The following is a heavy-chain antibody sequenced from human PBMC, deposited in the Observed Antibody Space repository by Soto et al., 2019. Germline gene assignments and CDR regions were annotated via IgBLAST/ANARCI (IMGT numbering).Heavy chain of an antibody. CDR3: ARDYRIQLWLSLDY. Sequence: SLRLSCAASGFTFSSYWMSWVRQAPGKGLEWVANIKQDGSEKYYVDSVKGRFTISRDNAKNSLYLQMNSLRTEDTAVYYCARDYRIQLWLSLDYWGQGTLVTVSS. CDR2: IKQDGSEK. V-gene: IGHV3-7*01. D-gene: IGHD5-18*01. CDR1: GFTFSSYW. J-gene: IGHJ4*02.